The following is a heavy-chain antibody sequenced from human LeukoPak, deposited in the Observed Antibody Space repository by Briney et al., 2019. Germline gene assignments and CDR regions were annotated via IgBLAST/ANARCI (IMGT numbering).Heavy chain of an antibody. CDR2: IYTSGST. D-gene: IGHD2-15*01. V-gene: IGHV4-61*02. Sequence: SQTLSLTCTVSGGSISSGSYYWSWIRQPAGKGLEWIGRIYTSGSTNYNPSLKSRVTISVDTSKNQFSLKLSSVTAADTAVYYCARCLAGVIDYWGQGTLITVSS. J-gene: IGHJ4*02. CDR1: GGSISSGSYY. CDR3: ARCLAGVIDY.